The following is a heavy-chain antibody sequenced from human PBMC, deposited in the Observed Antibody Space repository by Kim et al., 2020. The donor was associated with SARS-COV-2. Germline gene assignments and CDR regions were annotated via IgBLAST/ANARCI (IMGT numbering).Heavy chain of an antibody. CDR2: ISYDGSNK. CDR3: AKDLGYSYGPHFDY. CDR1: GFTFSSYG. D-gene: IGHD5-18*01. Sequence: GGSLRLSCAASGFTFSSYGMHWVRQAPGKGLEWVAVISYDGSNKYYADSVKGRFTISRDNSKNTLYLQMNSLRAEDTAVYYCAKDLGYSYGPHFDYWGQG. V-gene: IGHV3-30*18. J-gene: IGHJ4*02.